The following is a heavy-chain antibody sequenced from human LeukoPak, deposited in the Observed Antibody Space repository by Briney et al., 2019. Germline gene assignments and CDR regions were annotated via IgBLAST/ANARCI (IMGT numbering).Heavy chain of an antibody. V-gene: IGHV1-2*06. CDR3: ARGDMVRGVNWFDP. CDR2: INPNSGGT. D-gene: IGHD3-10*01. CDR1: GYTFTVYY. Sequence: ASVTVSCTASGYTFTVYYMHWVRQAPGQGLEWMGRINPNSGGTNYAQKFQGRVTMTRDTSISTAYMELSRLRSDDTAVYYCARGDMVRGVNWFDPWGQGTLVTVSS. J-gene: IGHJ5*02.